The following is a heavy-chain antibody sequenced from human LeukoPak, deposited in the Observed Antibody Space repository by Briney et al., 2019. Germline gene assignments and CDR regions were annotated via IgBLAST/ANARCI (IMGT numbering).Heavy chain of an antibody. CDR2: IKQDGSEK. CDR3: CSGHDAFDI. Sequence: PGGSLRLSCAASGFTFSTFWMSWVRQAPGKGLEWVANIKQDGSEKYYVDSVKGRFTISRDNAKNSLYLQMNSLRAEDTALYYCCSGHDAFDIWGQGTMVTVSS. V-gene: IGHV3-7*03. D-gene: IGHD2-15*01. J-gene: IGHJ3*02. CDR1: GFTFSTFW.